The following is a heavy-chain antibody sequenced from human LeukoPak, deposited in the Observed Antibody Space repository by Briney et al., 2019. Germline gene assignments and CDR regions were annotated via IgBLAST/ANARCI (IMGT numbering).Heavy chain of an antibody. Sequence: GASVKVSCKASGGTFSSYAISWVRQAPGQGLEWMGGIIPIFGTANYAQKFQGRVTITADESTSTAYMELSSLRSEDTAVYYCARVKDCSSTSCSTDYYYYYYMDVWGKGTTVTVSS. CDR1: GGTFSSYA. CDR3: ARVKDCSSTSCSTDYYYYYYMDV. D-gene: IGHD2-2*01. V-gene: IGHV1-69*13. CDR2: IIPIFGTA. J-gene: IGHJ6*03.